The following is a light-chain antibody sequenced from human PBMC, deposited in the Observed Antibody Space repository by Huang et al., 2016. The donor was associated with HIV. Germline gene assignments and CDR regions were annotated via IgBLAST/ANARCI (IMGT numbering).Light chain of an antibody. J-gene: IGKJ2*01. V-gene: IGKV1-39*01. CDR3: QQSYSTPYT. Sequence: DIQMTQSPSSLSASVGDRVTITCRASQSISSYLNWYQQKPGKAPKLLIYAAYSLQSGVRSRFSGSGSGTDFTLTISSLQPEDVATYYCQQSYSTPYTFGQGTKLEIK. CDR1: QSISSY. CDR2: AAY.